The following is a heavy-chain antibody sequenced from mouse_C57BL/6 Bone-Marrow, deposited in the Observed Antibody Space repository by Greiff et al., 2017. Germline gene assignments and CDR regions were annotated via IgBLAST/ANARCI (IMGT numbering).Heavy chain of an antibody. CDR3: ARGGGITTVVAPFAY. V-gene: IGHV1-54*01. Sequence: VQLQQSGAELVRPGTSVKVSCKASGYAFTNYLIEWVKQRPGQGLEWIGVINPGSGGTNYNEKFKGKATLTADKSSSTAYMQLSSLTSEDSAVXVCARGGGITTVVAPFAYWGQGTLVTVSA. CDR2: INPGSGGT. J-gene: IGHJ3*01. CDR1: GYAFTNYL. D-gene: IGHD1-1*01.